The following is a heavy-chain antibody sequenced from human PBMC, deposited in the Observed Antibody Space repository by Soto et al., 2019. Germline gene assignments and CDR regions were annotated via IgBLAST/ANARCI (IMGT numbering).Heavy chain of an antibody. CDR1: GFTFSSYW. V-gene: IGHV3-30*18. J-gene: IGHJ6*03. Sequence: GGSLRLSCAASGFTFSSYWMSWVRQAPGKGLEWVAVISYDGSNKYYADSVKGRFTISRDNSKNTLYLQMNSLRAEDTAVYYCAKQAEYGYSYGYDHYYMDVWGKGTTVTVSS. CDR2: ISYDGSNK. CDR3: AKQAEYGYSYGYDHYYMDV. D-gene: IGHD5-18*01.